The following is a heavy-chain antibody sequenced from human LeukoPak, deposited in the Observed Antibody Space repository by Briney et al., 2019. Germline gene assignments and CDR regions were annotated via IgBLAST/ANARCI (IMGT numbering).Heavy chain of an antibody. D-gene: IGHD3-22*01. CDR1: GFTFSSYS. J-gene: IGHJ4*02. V-gene: IGHV3-21*01. CDR3: ARDPVEYYYDSSGFDY. CDR2: ISSSSSYI. Sequence: GGSLRLSCAASGFTFSSYSMNWVRQAPGKGLEWVSSISSSSSYIYYADSVKGRFTISRDSAKNSLYLQMNSLRAEDTAVYYRARDPVEYYYDSSGFDYWGQGTLVTVSS.